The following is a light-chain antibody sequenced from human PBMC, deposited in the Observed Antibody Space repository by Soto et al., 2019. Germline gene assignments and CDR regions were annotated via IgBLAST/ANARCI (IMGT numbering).Light chain of an antibody. Sequence: QSVLTQPASVSGSPGQSITISCTGTSSDVGSYNFVSWYQQHPGKAPKLMIYEGNKGPSGVSHRFSGSKSGNTASLTISGLQAEDEADYYCCSYAGSRTYVFGTGTKLTVL. V-gene: IGLV2-23*01. CDR2: EGN. CDR1: SSDVGSYNF. J-gene: IGLJ1*01. CDR3: CSYAGSRTYV.